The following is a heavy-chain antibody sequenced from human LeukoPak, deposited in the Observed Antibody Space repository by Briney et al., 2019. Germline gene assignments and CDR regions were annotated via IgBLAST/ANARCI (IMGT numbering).Heavy chain of an antibody. D-gene: IGHD1-26*01. Sequence: SETLSLTCTVSGGSISSYYWSWIRQPPGKGLEWIGYIYYSGSTNYNPSLKSRVTISVDTSKNQFSLKLSSVTAADTAVYYCARLVGATGEYYFDYWGQGTLVTVSS. J-gene: IGHJ4*02. CDR1: GGSISSYY. CDR3: ARLVGATGEYYFDY. CDR2: IYYSGST. V-gene: IGHV4-59*01.